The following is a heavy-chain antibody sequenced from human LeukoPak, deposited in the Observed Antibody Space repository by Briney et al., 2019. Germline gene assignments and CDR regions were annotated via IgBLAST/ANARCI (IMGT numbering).Heavy chain of an antibody. J-gene: IGHJ5*02. Sequence: PSETLSLTCAVSGGSFRSHYWRWIRQPPGKGLEWVAYIYYSRSSKYNPPLKSPVTISVDTSKNQFSLKLSSVTAADTAVYYCARLYDSSGYTNWLDPWGQGTLVTVSS. V-gene: IGHV4-59*11. CDR2: IYYSRSS. CDR1: GGSFRSHY. CDR3: ARLYDSSGYTNWLDP. D-gene: IGHD3-22*01.